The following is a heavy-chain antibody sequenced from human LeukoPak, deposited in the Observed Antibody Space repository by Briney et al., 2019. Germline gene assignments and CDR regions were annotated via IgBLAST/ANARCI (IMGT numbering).Heavy chain of an antibody. CDR2: ISAYNGNT. D-gene: IGHD2-2*01. J-gene: IGHJ5*02. V-gene: IGHV1-18*01. CDR3: ARDRAVGADIVVVPAANWFDP. Sequence: ASVKVSCKASGYTFTSYGISWVRQAPGQGLEWMGWISAYNGNTNYAQKLQGRVTMTTDTSTSTAYMELRSLRSDDTAVYYCARDRAVGADIVVVPAANWFDPWGQGTLVTVSS. CDR1: GYTFTSYG.